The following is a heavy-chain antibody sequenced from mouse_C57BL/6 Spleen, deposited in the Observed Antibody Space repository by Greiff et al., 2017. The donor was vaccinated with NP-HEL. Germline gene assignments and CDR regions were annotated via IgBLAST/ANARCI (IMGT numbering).Heavy chain of an antibody. CDR2: ISSGGSYT. CDR1: GFTFSSYG. J-gene: IGHJ3*01. D-gene: IGHD1-1*01. Sequence: EVKLVESGGDLVKPGGSLKLSCAASGFTFSSYGMSWVRQTPDKRLEWVATISSGGSYTYYPASVKGRFTISRDNAKNTLYLQMSSLKSEDTAMYYCARHGDYGSSSFAYWGQGTLVTVSA. V-gene: IGHV5-6*02. CDR3: ARHGDYGSSSFAY.